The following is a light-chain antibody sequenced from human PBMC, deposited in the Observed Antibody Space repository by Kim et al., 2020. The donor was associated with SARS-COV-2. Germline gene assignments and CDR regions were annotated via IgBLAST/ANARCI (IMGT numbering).Light chain of an antibody. CDR1: KLGDKY. Sequence: VSPGQTASITCSGDKLGDKYACWYQQKPGQSPVLVIYQDSKRPSGIPERFSGSNSGTTDTLTISGTQAMDEADYYCQAWDSSTVVFGGGTQLTVL. V-gene: IGLV3-1*01. CDR3: QAWDSSTVV. CDR2: QDS. J-gene: IGLJ2*01.